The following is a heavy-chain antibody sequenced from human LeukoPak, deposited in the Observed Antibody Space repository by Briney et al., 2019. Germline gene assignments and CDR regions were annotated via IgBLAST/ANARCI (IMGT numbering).Heavy chain of an antibody. CDR2: IYSGGST. CDR3: ARNKPLDPFAF. D-gene: IGHD1/OR15-1a*01. CDR1: GFTVSSNY. J-gene: IGHJ3*01. Sequence: GGSLRLSCAASGFTVSSNYMSWVRQAPGKGLEWVSVIYSGGSTYYADSVKGRFAISRDNSKNTLYLQMNSLRAEDTAVYYCARNKPLDPFAFWGQGTMVTVSS. V-gene: IGHV3-66*01.